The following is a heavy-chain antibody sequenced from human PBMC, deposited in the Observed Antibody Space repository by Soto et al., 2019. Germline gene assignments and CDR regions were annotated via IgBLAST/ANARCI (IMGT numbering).Heavy chain of an antibody. CDR1: GYTFTSYY. J-gene: IGHJ4*02. CDR3: AILEPYYFDS. D-gene: IGHD2-15*01. V-gene: IGHV1-46*01. CDR2: INPSGGSA. Sequence: ASVKVSCKPSGYTFTSYYLHWVRQAPGQGLEWMGIINPSGGSASYAQKFQGRLTMTSDASTSTVFMELSSLRSEDSAMYYCAILEPYYFDSWGQGTLVTVXS.